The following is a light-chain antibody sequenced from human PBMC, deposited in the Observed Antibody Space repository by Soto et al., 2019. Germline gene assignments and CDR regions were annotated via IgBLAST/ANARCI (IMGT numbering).Light chain of an antibody. CDR3: CAYTSAATL. CDR1: SSDVGSYNL. Sequence: QSVLTQPASVSGSPGQSITISCTGTSSDVGSYNLVSWYQHHPGKAPKLLIYEVSKRPSGVSNRFSGSKSGSTASLTVSGLQTADEAHYFCCAYTSAATLFGGGTKLTVL. V-gene: IGLV2-14*02. CDR2: EVS. J-gene: IGLJ2*01.